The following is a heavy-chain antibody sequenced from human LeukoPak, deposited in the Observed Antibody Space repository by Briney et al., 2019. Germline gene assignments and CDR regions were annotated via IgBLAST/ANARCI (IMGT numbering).Heavy chain of an antibody. CDR2: IYYSGST. V-gene: IGHV4-61*08. CDR1: GGSISSGANY. D-gene: IGHD6-13*01. CDR3: ARTYSSSSFELDY. J-gene: IGHJ4*02. Sequence: SQTLSLTCTVSGGSISSGANYWSWIRQPPGKGLEWIGYIYYSGSTNYNPSLKSRVTISVDTSKNQFSLKLSSVTAADTAVYYCARTYSSSSFELDYWGQGTLVTVSS.